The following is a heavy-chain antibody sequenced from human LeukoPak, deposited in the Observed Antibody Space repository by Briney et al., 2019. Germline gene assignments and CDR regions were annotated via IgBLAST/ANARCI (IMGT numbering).Heavy chain of an antibody. CDR1: GFIFSNYA. D-gene: IGHD3-16*01. CDR2: LRGNGET. J-gene: IGHJ4*02. CDR3: AKANWVSTADAVS. Sequence: PAGYLRLSCAASGFIFSNYAMSWVRQAPAGGLEWVSSLRGNGETFYADSVKGRFTLSRDDSRNTVYLHLNNLRVEDTAVYYCAKANWVSTADAVSWGQGTLVTVSS. V-gene: IGHV3-23*01.